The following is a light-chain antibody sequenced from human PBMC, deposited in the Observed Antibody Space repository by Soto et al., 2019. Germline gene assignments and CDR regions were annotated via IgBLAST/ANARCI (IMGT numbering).Light chain of an antibody. CDR2: WAS. V-gene: IGKV4-1*01. CDR1: QSVLSSSRNKNY. J-gene: IGKJ1*01. Sequence: DIVMTQSPDSLAVSLGERATINCKSSQSVLSSSRNKNYLAWYQQKPGQPPKLLIYWASTRESGVPDRVSGSGSGTDVTLTISSLQAEDGAVYYCQQRSNWPPTFGQGTKVDIK. CDR3: QQRSNWPPT.